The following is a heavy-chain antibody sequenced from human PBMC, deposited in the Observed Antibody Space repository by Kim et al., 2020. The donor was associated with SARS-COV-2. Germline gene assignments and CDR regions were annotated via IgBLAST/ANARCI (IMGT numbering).Heavy chain of an antibody. V-gene: IGHV3-9*01. D-gene: IGHD4-17*01. Sequence: YADSVKSRFTTSRDNAKNPLYLQMNSLRAENTALYYCAKATPGYGDYIDYWGQGTLFTVSS. J-gene: IGHJ4*02. CDR3: AKATPGYGDYIDY.